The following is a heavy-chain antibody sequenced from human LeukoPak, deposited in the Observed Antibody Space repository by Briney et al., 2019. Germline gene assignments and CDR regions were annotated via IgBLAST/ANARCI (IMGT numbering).Heavy chain of an antibody. Sequence: GASVKVSCKASGYTFTSYGISWVRQAPGQGLEWMGWISAYNGNTNYAQKLQGRVTMTTDTSTSTAYMELRSLRSDDTAVYYCARDPPPLGIAAAGTPKRTFDYWGQGTLVTVSS. J-gene: IGHJ4*02. V-gene: IGHV1-18*01. CDR1: GYTFTSYG. CDR2: ISAYNGNT. CDR3: ARDPPPLGIAAAGTPKRTFDY. D-gene: IGHD6-13*01.